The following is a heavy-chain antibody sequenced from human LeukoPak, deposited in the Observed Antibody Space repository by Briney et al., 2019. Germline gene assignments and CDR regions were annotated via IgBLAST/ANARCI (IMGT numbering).Heavy chain of an antibody. V-gene: IGHV3-15*01. Sequence: PGGSLRLSCAASGFTFSNAWMTWVRQAPGKGLEWVGRIKSKTDGGTADYAAPVKGRFTISRDDSKNTLYLQMNSLKTEDTAVYYCTTEIVVEAFDIWGQGTMVTVSS. J-gene: IGHJ3*02. CDR1: GFTFSNAW. D-gene: IGHD3-22*01. CDR3: TTEIVVEAFDI. CDR2: IKSKTDGGTA.